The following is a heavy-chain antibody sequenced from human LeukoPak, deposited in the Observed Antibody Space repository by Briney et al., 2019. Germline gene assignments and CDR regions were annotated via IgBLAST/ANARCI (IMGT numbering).Heavy chain of an antibody. CDR2: IYYSGST. Sequence: PSETLSLTCTVSGGSISSSSYYWGWIRQPPGKGLEWIGSIYYSGSTYYNPSLKSRVTISVDTSKNQFSLKLSSVTAADTAVYYCARDYSGRLNAFDIWGQGTMVTVSS. J-gene: IGHJ3*02. V-gene: IGHV4-39*07. CDR3: ARDYSGRLNAFDI. CDR1: GGSISSSSYY. D-gene: IGHD1-26*01.